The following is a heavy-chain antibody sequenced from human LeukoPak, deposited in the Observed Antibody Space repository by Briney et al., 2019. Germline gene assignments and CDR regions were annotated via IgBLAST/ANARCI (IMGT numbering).Heavy chain of an antibody. V-gene: IGHV4-34*01. CDR3: ARGDCSGGSCYGHTWFDP. D-gene: IGHD2-15*01. CDR1: GGSFSGYY. J-gene: IGHJ5*02. Sequence: SETLSLTCGVYGGSFSGYYWTWIRQPPGKGLEWIGEINHSGSTNYNPSLTSRVTISVDASKNLFSLRLSFVTAADTAVYYCARGDCSGGSCYGHTWFDPWGQGTLVTVSS. CDR2: INHSGST.